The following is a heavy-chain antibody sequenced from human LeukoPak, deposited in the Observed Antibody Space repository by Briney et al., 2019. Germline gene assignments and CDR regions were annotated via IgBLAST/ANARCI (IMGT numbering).Heavy chain of an antibody. J-gene: IGHJ4*02. D-gene: IGHD3-22*01. CDR3: ARLADYDSSGYFDY. V-gene: IGHV3-7*01. Sequence: GGSLRLSCAASGLTFGSYAMSWVRQAPGEGLEWVANIRQDGSEKYYVASVRGRFTISRDNAKNSLYLQMNSLRGEDTAVHYCARLADYDSSGYFDYWGQGTLVTVSS. CDR2: IRQDGSEK. CDR1: GLTFGSYA.